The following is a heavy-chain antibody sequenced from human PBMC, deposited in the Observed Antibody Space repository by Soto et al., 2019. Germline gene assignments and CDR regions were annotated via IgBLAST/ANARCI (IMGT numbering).Heavy chain of an antibody. CDR2: ISGSGGST. J-gene: IGHJ4*02. CDR3: AKDYYYDSSGYYYDRIIDY. Sequence: GGSLRLSCAVSGFTFSSYAMSWVRQAPGKGLEWVSAISGSGGSTYYADSVKGRFTISRDNSKNTLYLQMNSLRAEDTAVYYCAKDYYYDSSGYYYDRIIDYWGQGTLVTVSS. D-gene: IGHD3-22*01. CDR1: GFTFSSYA. V-gene: IGHV3-23*01.